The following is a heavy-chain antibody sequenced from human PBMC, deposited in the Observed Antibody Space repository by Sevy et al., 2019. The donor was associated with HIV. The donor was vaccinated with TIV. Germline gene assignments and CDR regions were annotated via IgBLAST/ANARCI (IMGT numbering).Heavy chain of an antibody. V-gene: IGHV1-2*02. CDR2: INSNSGAI. D-gene: IGHD1-26*01. CDR3: AGENAWGRGYS. J-gene: IGHJ4*02. Sequence: ASVKVSCKASGHTFSDYYIQWVRQAPGQGLEWMGWINSNSGAISYAQKFQGRVTMTSDTSISTVYMELSRLRSDDTAMYYCAGENAWGRGYSWGQGTLVTVSS. CDR1: GHTFSDYY.